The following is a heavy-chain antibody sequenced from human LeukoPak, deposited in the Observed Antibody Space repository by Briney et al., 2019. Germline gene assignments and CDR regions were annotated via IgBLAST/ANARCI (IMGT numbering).Heavy chain of an antibody. J-gene: IGHJ4*02. CDR3: AKLFESGTYNNFFHY. CDR2: ITATSSST. V-gene: IGHV3-23*01. D-gene: IGHD3-10*01. Sequence: GGSLRLSCAASGFTFSSYGMSWVRQAPGKGLEGVSAITATSSSTHDADSVQGRFTISRDNSKNTLYLQMNSLSPEDTAIYYCAKLFESGTYNNFFHYWGQGTLVTVFS. CDR1: GFTFSSYG.